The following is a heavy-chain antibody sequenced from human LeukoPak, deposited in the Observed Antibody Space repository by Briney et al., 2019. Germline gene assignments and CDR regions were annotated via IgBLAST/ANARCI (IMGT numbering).Heavy chain of an antibody. Sequence: PSETLSLTCTVSGGSISSYYWSWIRQPPGKGLEWIGYIYYSGSTNYNPSLKSRVTISVDTSKNQSSLKLSSVTAADTAVYYCARSTYYYDSSGYGYYYYMDVWGKGTTVTVSS. V-gene: IGHV4-59*01. CDR3: ARSTYYYDSSGYGYYYYMDV. D-gene: IGHD3-22*01. J-gene: IGHJ6*03. CDR2: IYYSGST. CDR1: GGSISSYY.